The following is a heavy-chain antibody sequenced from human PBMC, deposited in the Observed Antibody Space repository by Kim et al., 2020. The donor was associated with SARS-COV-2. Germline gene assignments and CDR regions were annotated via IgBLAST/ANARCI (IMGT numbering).Heavy chain of an antibody. D-gene: IGHD6-13*01. CDR1: GFTFSNAW. V-gene: IGHV3-15*01. CDR2: IKSKTDGGTT. J-gene: IGHJ4*02. Sequence: GGSLRLSCAASGFTFSNAWMSWVRQAPGKGLEWVGRIKSKTDGGTTDYAAPVKGRFTLSRDDSKNTLYLQMNSLKTEDTAVYYCTIEGIAAAGTRGNYWGQGTLVTVSS. CDR3: TIEGIAAAGTRGNY.